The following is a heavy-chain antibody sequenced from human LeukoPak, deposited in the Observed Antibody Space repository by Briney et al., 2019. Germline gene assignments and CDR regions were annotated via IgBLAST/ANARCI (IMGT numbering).Heavy chain of an antibody. CDR1: VFTFSSYA. Sequence: PGGSLRLSCAASVFTFSSYAMHWVRQAPGKGLEWVAVISYDGSNKYYADSVKGRFTISRDNSKNTLYLQMNSLRAEDTAVYYCARGDAVVDIVATTSHWGQGPLVTVPS. V-gene: IGHV3-30*01. CDR2: ISYDGSNK. CDR3: ARGDAVVDIVATTSH. D-gene: IGHD5-12*01. J-gene: IGHJ4*02.